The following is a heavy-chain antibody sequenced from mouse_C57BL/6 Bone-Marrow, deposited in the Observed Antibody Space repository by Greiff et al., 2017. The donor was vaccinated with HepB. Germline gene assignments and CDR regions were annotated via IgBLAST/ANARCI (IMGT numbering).Heavy chain of an antibody. D-gene: IGHD1-1*01. CDR1: GFTFSSYG. CDR2: ISSGGSYT. J-gene: IGHJ3*01. V-gene: IGHV5-6*01. Sequence: EVQLQQSGGDLVKPGGSLKLSCAASGFTFSSYGMSWVRQTPDKRLEWVATISSGGSYTYYPDSVKGRFAISRDNAKNTLYLQMSSLKSEDTAMYYCARQDRYYGAYWGQGTLVTVSA. CDR3: ARQDRYYGAY.